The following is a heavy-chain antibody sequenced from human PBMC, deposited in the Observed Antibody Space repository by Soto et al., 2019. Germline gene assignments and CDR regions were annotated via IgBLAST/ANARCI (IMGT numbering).Heavy chain of an antibody. CDR2: IYYSGST. J-gene: IGHJ3*02. V-gene: IGHV4-59*01. CDR1: GGSISSYY. CDR3: ARAHGDYAEGAFDI. Sequence: SETLSLTCTVSGGSISSYYWSWIRQPPGKGLEWIGYIYYSGSTNYNPSLKSRVTISVDTSKNQFSLKLSSVTAEDTAVYYCARAHGDYAEGAFDIWGQGTMVTVSS. D-gene: IGHD4-17*01.